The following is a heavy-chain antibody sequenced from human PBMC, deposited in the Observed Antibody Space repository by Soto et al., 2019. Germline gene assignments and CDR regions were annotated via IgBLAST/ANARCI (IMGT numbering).Heavy chain of an antibody. J-gene: IGHJ6*02. CDR1: GYSFIDYL. V-gene: IGHV5-51*01. Sequence: GESLKISCKGSGYSFIDYLIGWVRQVPGKGLEWMGVIYPGDSDTRYSASFQGQVTISADKSTSTAYLQWSSLKASDTAMYYCARLGFDYYYGMDVWGQGTTVTVSS. D-gene: IGHD3-16*01. CDR3: ARLGFDYYYGMDV. CDR2: IYPGDSDT.